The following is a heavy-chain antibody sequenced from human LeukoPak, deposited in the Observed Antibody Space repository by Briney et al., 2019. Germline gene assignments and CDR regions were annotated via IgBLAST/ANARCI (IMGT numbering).Heavy chain of an antibody. D-gene: IGHD4-23*01. Sequence: SETLSLTCTVSGGSLSSYYWSWIRQPPGKGLEWIGYIYYSGNTDYNPSLKSRVTISVDTSKNQFSLKLSSLTAADTAVYFCARHPYAGNPVDFDYWGQGTLVTVSS. CDR3: ARHPYAGNPVDFDY. V-gene: IGHV4-59*08. CDR2: IYYSGNT. CDR1: GGSLSSYY. J-gene: IGHJ4*02.